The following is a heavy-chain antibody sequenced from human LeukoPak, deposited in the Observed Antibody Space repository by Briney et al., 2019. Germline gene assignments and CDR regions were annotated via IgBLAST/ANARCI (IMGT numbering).Heavy chain of an antibody. Sequence: GGSLRLSCAASGFTFSSYAMSCVREAPGEGLEWVSAISGSGGSTYYADSVKGRFTISRDNSKNTLYLQMNSLRAEDTAVYYCAKDRYYFDYWGQGTLVTVSS. CDR1: GFTFSSYA. CDR3: AKDRYYFDY. D-gene: IGHD3-16*02. J-gene: IGHJ4*02. V-gene: IGHV3-23*01. CDR2: ISGSGGST.